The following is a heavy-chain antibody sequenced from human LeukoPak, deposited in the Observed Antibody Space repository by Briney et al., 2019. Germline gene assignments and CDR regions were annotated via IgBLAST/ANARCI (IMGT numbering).Heavy chain of an antibody. V-gene: IGHV3-33*08. CDR1: XXXXXXXX. CDR2: XWYDXTRE. Sequence: GGSLRLSCVAXXXXXXXXXXRXVXXXXXXXXEXVALXWYDXTRENYADSVKXRFTISRDDSKKTLYLQMTSLRAEDTAIYYCAIDISYSSLDYWGQGTLVTVSS. CDR3: AIDISYSSLDY. J-gene: IGHJ4*02. D-gene: IGHD6-13*01.